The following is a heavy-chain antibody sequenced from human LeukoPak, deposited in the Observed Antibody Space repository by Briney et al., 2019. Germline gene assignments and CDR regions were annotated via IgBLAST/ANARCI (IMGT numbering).Heavy chain of an antibody. D-gene: IGHD2-2*01. CDR3: AKLWGPYCSSTSCSLTDY. CDR1: GFTFSSYA. Sequence: GGSLRLSCAASGFTFSSYAMSWVRRAPGKGLEWVSAISGSGGSTYYADSVKGRFTISRDNSKNTLYLQMNSLRAEDTAVYYCAKLWGPYCSSTSCSLTDYWGQGTLVTVSS. V-gene: IGHV3-23*01. J-gene: IGHJ4*02. CDR2: ISGSGGST.